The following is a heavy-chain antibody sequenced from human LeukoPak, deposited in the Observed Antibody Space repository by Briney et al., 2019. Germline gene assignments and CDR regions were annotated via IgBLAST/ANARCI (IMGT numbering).Heavy chain of an antibody. CDR1: GYTFTSYY. V-gene: IGHV3-30-3*01. Sequence: SCKASGYTFTSYYMHWVRQAPGKGLEWVAVISYDGSNKYYADSVKGRFTISRDNSKNTLYLQMNSLRAEDTAVYYCARGDGCDYWGQGTLVTVSS. J-gene: IGHJ4*02. CDR3: ARGDGCDY. D-gene: IGHD3-10*01. CDR2: ISYDGSNK.